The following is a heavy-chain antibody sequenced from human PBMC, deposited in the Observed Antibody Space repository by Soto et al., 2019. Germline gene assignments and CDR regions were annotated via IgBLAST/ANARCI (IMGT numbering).Heavy chain of an antibody. J-gene: IGHJ2*01. CDR2: ISYDGGNK. CDR3: ARGDCLFFQAEDGIRDTVPVSEFLLNRSSDL. D-gene: IGHD3-9*01. V-gene: IGHV3-30-3*01. Sequence: KGQECVAVISYDGGNKFYRDYVKGRFTNSRDNSKNTLYLQINSLRYEDTAVYYCARGDCLFFQAEDGIRDTVPVSEFLLNRSSDL.